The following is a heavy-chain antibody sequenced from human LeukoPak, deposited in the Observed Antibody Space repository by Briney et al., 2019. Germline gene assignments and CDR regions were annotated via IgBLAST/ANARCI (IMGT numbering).Heavy chain of an antibody. D-gene: IGHD3-10*01. Sequence: GGSLRLSCAASGFTFSSNAMSWARKAPGKGLKWVSGISGSGGSTNYADSVKGRFTISRDNSKNTLYLQMNSLRAEDTAVYYCAPVPLYYYGSGSSWGQGTLVTVSS. CDR2: ISGSGGST. CDR1: GFTFSSNA. J-gene: IGHJ4*02. V-gene: IGHV3-23*01. CDR3: APVPLYYYGSGSS.